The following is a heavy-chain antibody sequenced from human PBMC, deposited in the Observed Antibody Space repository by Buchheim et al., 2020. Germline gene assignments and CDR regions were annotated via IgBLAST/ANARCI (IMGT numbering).Heavy chain of an antibody. CDR2: ISYDGSNK. D-gene: IGHD3-10*01. CDR1: GFTFSSYA. CDR3: ARDRVVRGVIITYYYGMDV. V-gene: IGHV3-30*01. J-gene: IGHJ6*02. Sequence: QVQLVESGGGVVQPGRSLRLSCAASGFTFSSYAMHWVRQAPGKGLEWVAVISYDGSNKYYADSVKGRFTISRDNSKNTLYLQMNSLGAEDTAVYYCARDRVVRGVIITYYYGMDVWGQGTT.